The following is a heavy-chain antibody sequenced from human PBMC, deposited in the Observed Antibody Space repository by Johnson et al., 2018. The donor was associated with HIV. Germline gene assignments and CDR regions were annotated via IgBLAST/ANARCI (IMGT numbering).Heavy chain of an antibody. Sequence: VQLVESGGGVVRPGGSLRLSCAASGFTFSSYAMSWVRQAPGKGLEWVSAISGSGGSTYYADSVKGRFTISRDNSKNTLYLQMSGLRIEDTAVYYCARTQVYSSSRDDAFDIWGQGTMVTVS. CDR3: ARTQVYSSSRDDAFDI. V-gene: IGHV3-23*04. CDR1: GFTFSSYA. J-gene: IGHJ3*02. CDR2: ISGSGGST. D-gene: IGHD6-13*01.